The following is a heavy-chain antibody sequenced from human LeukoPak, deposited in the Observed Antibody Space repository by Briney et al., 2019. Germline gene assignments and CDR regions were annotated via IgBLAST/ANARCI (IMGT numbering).Heavy chain of an antibody. D-gene: IGHD4-11*01. V-gene: IGHV3-30*18. J-gene: IGHJ4*02. CDR2: ISFDGKNQ. CDR1: GFNFNNSG. CDR3: AKDLPAETKMGGFDF. Sequence: GRSLRLSCAGSGFNFNNSGMHWVRQAPGKGLEWVAVISFDGKNQHYAGSVKGRFTTSRDNSNNTVYLQMNSLRPEDTAVYYCAKDLPAETKMGGFDFWGQGALVTISS.